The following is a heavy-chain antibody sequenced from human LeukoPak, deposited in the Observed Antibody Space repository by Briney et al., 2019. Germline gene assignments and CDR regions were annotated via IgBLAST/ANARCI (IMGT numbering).Heavy chain of an antibody. J-gene: IGHJ3*02. CDR2: INPNSGGA. Sequence: ASVKVSCKSSGYTFTGYYMHWVRQAPGQGLEWMGWINPNSGGANYAQKFQGRVTMTRDTSISTAYMELSRLRSDDTAVYYCARDSTTVVTQGAFDIWGQGTMVTVSS. V-gene: IGHV1-2*02. CDR1: GYTFTGYY. D-gene: IGHD4-23*01. CDR3: ARDSTTVVTQGAFDI.